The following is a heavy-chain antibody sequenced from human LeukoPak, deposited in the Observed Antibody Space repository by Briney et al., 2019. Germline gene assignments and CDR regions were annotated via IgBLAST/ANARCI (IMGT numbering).Heavy chain of an antibody. CDR1: GFTFSDYW. J-gene: IGHJ4*02. CDR2: IRQDGSEK. D-gene: IGHD5-24*01. V-gene: IGHV3-7*03. Sequence: GGSLRLSCAVSGFTFSDYWMTWVRQAPGKGLQWVANIRQDGSEKYYVDSVKGRFTISRDNAKNSLYLQMNSLTAEDTAVYYCAISVEMATIGDHRGQGILVTVSS. CDR3: AISVEMATIGDH.